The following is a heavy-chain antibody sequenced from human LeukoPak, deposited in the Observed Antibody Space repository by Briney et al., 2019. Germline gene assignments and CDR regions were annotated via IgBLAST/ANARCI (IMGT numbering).Heavy chain of an antibody. J-gene: IGHJ4*02. D-gene: IGHD1-20*01. Sequence: SDTLSLTCTVSGGSMSTYYWTWIRHPPGKGLEWIGFIYYTGSTNYNPPLKSRVTISVDTSKNQFSLKLSSVTAAATAVYYCAGMRITTPTVRTLDYWGQGTLVTVSS. V-gene: IGHV4-59*07. CDR2: IYYTGST. CDR1: GGSMSTYY. CDR3: AGMRITTPTVRTLDY.